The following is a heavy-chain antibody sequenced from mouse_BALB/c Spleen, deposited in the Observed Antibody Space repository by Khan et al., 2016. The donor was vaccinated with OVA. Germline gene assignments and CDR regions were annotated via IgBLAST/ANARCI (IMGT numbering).Heavy chain of an antibody. V-gene: IGHV1S137*01. CDR3: ARGGNGFDY. CDR2: ISTYNAYI. D-gene: IGHD2-1*01. J-gene: IGHJ2*01. Sequence: QVRLQQPGPEAVRPGVSGKISCKGSGFTFTAYVMHWVKQSHAKSLEWMGLISTYNAYINYNKKLKGKATMTVDKSSSTAYLELASLTSEDSAIYYCARGGNGFDYWGQGTTLTVAS. CDR1: GFTFTAYV.